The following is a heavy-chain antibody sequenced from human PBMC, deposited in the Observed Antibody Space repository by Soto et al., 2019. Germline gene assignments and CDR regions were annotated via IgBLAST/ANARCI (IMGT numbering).Heavy chain of an antibody. CDR2: IIPIFGTA. CDR1: GGTFSSYA. J-gene: IGHJ6*02. CDR3: ARDHISYYDSSGYYYGSGRYYYYGMDV. D-gene: IGHD3-22*01. V-gene: IGHV1-69*13. Sequence: SVKVSCKASGGTFSSYAISWVRQAPGQGLEWMGGIIPIFGTANYAQKFQGRVTITADESTSTAYMELSSLRSEDTAVYYCARDHISYYDSSGYYYGSGRYYYYGMDVWGQGTTVTVSS.